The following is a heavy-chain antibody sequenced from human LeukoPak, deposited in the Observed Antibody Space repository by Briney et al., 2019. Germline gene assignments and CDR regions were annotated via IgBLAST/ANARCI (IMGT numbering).Heavy chain of an antibody. V-gene: IGHV3-30*18. Sequence: GGSLRLSCAASGFTFSSYGMHWVRQAPGKGLEWVAVIAYDGSNKYYADSAKGRFTISRDNSKNTLYLQMNSLRAEDTAVYYCAKESGLPLSMVRGVIIKGELDYWGQGTLVTVSS. J-gene: IGHJ4*02. CDR3: AKESGLPLSMVRGVIIKGELDY. CDR2: IAYDGSNK. CDR1: GFTFSSYG. D-gene: IGHD3-10*01.